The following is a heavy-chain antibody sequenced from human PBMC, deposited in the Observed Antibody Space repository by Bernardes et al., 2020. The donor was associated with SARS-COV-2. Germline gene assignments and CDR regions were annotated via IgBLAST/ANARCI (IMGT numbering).Heavy chain of an antibody. CDR3: ASFGLRAPGTGFDY. CDR1: GGSLSNNW. Sequence: ETLSLTSVVSGGSLSNNWWSWIRQPPGKGLEWFGEINHSGSTRYNPSLKSRVTMSVDTSTNQFSLKLTSVTAADTAVYYCASFGLRAPGTGFDYWGQGTLVTVSS. D-gene: IGHD1-1*01. V-gene: IGHV4-34*01. J-gene: IGHJ4*02. CDR2: INHSGST.